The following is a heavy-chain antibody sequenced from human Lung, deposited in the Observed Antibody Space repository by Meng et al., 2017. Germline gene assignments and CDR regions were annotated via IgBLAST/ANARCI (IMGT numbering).Heavy chain of an antibody. J-gene: IGHJ4*02. CDR2: INHSGSP. Sequence: LLKPSETLSLTSVFSGGSLRAYYRSWSLQPPAKGLEWIGKINHSGSPHYNPSLESRATISVDTSQNNLSLKLSSVTAADSAVYYCARGPTTMAQDFDYWGQGTLVTVSS. CDR3: ARGPTTMAQDFDY. V-gene: IGHV4-34*01. CDR1: GGSLRAYY. D-gene: IGHD4-11*01.